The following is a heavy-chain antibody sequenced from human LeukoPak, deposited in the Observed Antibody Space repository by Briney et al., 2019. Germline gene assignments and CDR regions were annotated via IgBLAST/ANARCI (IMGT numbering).Heavy chain of an antibody. J-gene: IGHJ4*02. CDR3: ARDITMVRRVYFDY. V-gene: IGHV1-69*01. D-gene: IGHD3-10*01. CDR1: GGTLSNYG. CDR2: IIPIFGTA. Sequence: SVKVSCKASGGTLSNYGICWVRQAPGQGLEWMGGIIPIFGTANYAQKFQGRVTITADESTATVYMELSSLRSEDTAVYYCARDITMVRRVYFDYWGQGTLVTVSS.